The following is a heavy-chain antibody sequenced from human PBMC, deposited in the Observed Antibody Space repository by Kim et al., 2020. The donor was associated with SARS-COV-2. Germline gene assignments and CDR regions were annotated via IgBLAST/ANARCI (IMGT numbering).Heavy chain of an antibody. CDR2: ISYDGSNK. CDR1: GFTFSSYG. Sequence: GGSLRLSCAASGFTFSSYGMHWVRQAPGKGLEWVAVISYDGSNKYYADSVKGRFTISRDNSKNTLYLQMNSLRAEDTAVYYCAKGAWEYYYDSSGYYLQYWGQGTLVTVSS. J-gene: IGHJ4*02. V-gene: IGHV3-30*18. CDR3: AKGAWEYYYDSSGYYLQY. D-gene: IGHD3-22*01.